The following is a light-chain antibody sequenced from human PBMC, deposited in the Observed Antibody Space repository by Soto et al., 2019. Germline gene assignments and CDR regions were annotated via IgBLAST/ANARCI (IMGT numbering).Light chain of an antibody. CDR2: GAS. Sequence: DIQLPQSPSFLSASVGDRVGVTCRASQGISSYLAWYQQKPGKAPKLLIYGASTLQSGVPSRFSGSGSETEYTLTISSLQPEDFATYYCQQLNSYPITFGQGTRLEIK. V-gene: IGKV1-9*01. CDR3: QQLNSYPIT. CDR1: QGISSY. J-gene: IGKJ5*01.